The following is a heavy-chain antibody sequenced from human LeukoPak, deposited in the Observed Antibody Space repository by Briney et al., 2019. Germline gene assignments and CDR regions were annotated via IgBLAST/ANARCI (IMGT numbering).Heavy chain of an antibody. Sequence: GGSLRLSCAASGFTFDDYAMHWVRQAPGKGLEWVANIKQDGSEKYYVDSVKGRFTISRDNAKNSLYLQMNSLRAEDTAVYYCASGTLWFGELPLFDYWGQGTLVTVSS. CDR2: IKQDGSEK. J-gene: IGHJ4*02. V-gene: IGHV3-7*01. D-gene: IGHD3-10*01. CDR1: GFTFDDYA. CDR3: ASGTLWFGELPLFDY.